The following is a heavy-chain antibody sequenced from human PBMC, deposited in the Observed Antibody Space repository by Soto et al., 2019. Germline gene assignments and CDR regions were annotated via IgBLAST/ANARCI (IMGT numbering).Heavy chain of an antibody. CDR2: ISWKSGSM. CDR3: AKDIYDILTGYSRGDGLDL. J-gene: IGHJ3*01. Sequence: EVQLVESGGDLVQPGRSLRLACTASGFKFDDYAMHWVRQAPGKGLEWVSGISWKSGSMNYADSVKGRFTISRDNAKNSLYLQMNSLRSVDTALYYCAKDIYDILTGYSRGDGLDLWGHGTMVTVSS. D-gene: IGHD3-9*01. CDR1: GFKFDDYA. V-gene: IGHV3-9*01.